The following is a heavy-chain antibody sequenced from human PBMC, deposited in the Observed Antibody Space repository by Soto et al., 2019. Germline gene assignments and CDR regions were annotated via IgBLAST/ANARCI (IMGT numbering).Heavy chain of an antibody. V-gene: IGHV4-39*01. CDR3: ARLYGDPIYYFDY. D-gene: IGHD4-17*01. CDR1: GGSISSSSYY. J-gene: IGHJ4*02. CDR2: IYYSGST. Sequence: ETLSLTCTVSGGSISSSSYYWGWIRQPPGKGLEWIGSIYYSGSTYYNPSLKSRVTISVDTSKNQFSLKLSSVTAADTAVYYSARLYGDPIYYFDYWGQGTLVTVSS.